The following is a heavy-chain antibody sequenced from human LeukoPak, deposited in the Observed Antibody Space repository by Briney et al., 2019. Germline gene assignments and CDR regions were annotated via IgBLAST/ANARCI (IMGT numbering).Heavy chain of an antibody. CDR3: ASTPGIAAAVFDP. J-gene: IGHJ5*02. CDR1: GGTFSSYA. CDR2: IIPIFGTA. Sequence: ASVKVSCKASGGTFSSYAISWVRQAPGQGREWMGRIIPIFGTANYAQKFQGRVTITTDESKSKAYMEMSRLRSEDTAVYYCASTPGIAAAVFDPWGQGTLVTVSS. V-gene: IGHV1-69*05. D-gene: IGHD6-13*01.